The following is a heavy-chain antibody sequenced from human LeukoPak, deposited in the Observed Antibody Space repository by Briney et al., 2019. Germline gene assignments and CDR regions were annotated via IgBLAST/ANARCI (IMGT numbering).Heavy chain of an antibody. V-gene: IGHV4-34*01. J-gene: IGHJ4*02. D-gene: IGHD1-26*01. CDR3: ASGIATWVY. CDR2: INHSGGT. CDR1: GGSFSGYY. Sequence: SETLSLTCVVYGGSFSGYYWTWIRQPPGKGLEWIGEINHSGGTNYNPSLKSRVTISVDTSKNQFSLKLNSVTAADTAVCYCASGIATWVYWGQGTLVTVSS.